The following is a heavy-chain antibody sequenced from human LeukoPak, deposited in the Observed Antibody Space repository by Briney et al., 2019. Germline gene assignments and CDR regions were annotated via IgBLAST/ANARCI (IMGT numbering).Heavy chain of an antibody. D-gene: IGHD3-3*01. CDR1: GFTFSSYA. CDR3: ARHWSGDFWSGYYSHYYYYMDV. CDR2: ISSNGGST. J-gene: IGHJ6*03. Sequence: GGSLRLSCAASGFTFSSYAMHWVRQAPGKGLEYVSAISSNGGSTYYANSVKGRFTISRDNSKNTLYLQMGSLRAEDMAVYYCARHWSGDFWSGYYSHYYYYMDVWGKGTTVTVSS. V-gene: IGHV3-64*01.